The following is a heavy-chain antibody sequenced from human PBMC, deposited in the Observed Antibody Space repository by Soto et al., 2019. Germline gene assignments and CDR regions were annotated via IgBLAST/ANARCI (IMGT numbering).Heavy chain of an antibody. CDR3: VRDSGNGWKDY. V-gene: IGHV4-4*02. CDR1: GGSISSTNW. Sequence: QVQLQESGPGLVKPSGTLSLTCAVSGGSISSTNWWNWVRQPPGKGLEWIGEIDHSGSTNYNPSLKSRVTMSVDKPKNQFSLKLGSVTAADTAVYYCVRDSGNGWKDYWGQGTLVTVSS. J-gene: IGHJ4*02. CDR2: IDHSGST. D-gene: IGHD6-19*01.